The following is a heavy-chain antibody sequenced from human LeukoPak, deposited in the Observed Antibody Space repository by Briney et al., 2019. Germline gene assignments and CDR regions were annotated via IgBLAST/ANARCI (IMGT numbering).Heavy chain of an antibody. V-gene: IGHV3-30*18. CDR2: ISCDENNK. D-gene: IGHD5-24*01. J-gene: IGHJ3*02. Sequence: GRSLRLSCAASGFTFSSYDMHWVRQAPGKGLEWVSVISCDENNKYYADSVKGRFTISRDNSKNTLYLQMSSLRPEDTAVYYCAKEGRWLQLGGAFDIWGQGTMVTVSS. CDR3: AKEGRWLQLGGAFDI. CDR1: GFTFSSYD.